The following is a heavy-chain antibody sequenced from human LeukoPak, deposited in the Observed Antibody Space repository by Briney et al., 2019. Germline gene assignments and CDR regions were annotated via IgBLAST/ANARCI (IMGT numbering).Heavy chain of an antibody. D-gene: IGHD4-11*01. J-gene: IGHJ6*02. CDR1: GVSINSFH. Sequence: SETLSLTCTVSGVSINSFHWSWIRQPPGKGLEWIGYIYYSGSTNYNPSLKSRVTISVDTSKNQFSLKLSSVTAADTAVYYCARVNYVDYYYGMDVWGQGTTVTVSS. CDR2: IYYSGST. V-gene: IGHV4-59*01. CDR3: ARVNYVDYYYGMDV.